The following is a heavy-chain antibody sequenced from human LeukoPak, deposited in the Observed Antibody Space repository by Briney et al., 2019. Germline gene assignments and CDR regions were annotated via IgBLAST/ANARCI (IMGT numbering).Heavy chain of an antibody. CDR1: GFTFDDHA. CDR2: IGNDGST. J-gene: IGHJ3*02. CDR3: AGQTKYYYGSGSYWTAFDI. V-gene: IGHV3-43*02. D-gene: IGHD3-10*01. Sequence: PGGSLRLSCAASGFTFDDHAMHWIRQAPGKGLEWVSLIGNDGSTKYADSVKGRFTISRGSSKNSPYLGMHSLRTEDTALYYCAGQTKYYYGSGSYWTAFDIWGQGTMVTVSS.